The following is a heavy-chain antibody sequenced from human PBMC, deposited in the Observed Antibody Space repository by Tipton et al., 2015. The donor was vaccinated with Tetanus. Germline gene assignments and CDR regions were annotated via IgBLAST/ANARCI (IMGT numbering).Heavy chain of an antibody. V-gene: IGHV4-59*01. J-gene: IGHJ4*02. CDR3: AREVPAAGHFDS. CDR2: VYYNGNT. Sequence: GSLRLSCTVSGGSISGSYWNWIRQPPGKGLEWIGYVYYNGNTHYNPALKSRVTISVDTSKNQFSLKLSSVTAADTAIYYCAREVPAAGHFDSWGQGTLVIVSS. CDR1: GGSISGSY. D-gene: IGHD2-2*01.